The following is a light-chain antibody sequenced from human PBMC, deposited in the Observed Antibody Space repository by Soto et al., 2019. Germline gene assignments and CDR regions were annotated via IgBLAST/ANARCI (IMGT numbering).Light chain of an antibody. Sequence: EIVLTQSPGTLSLSPGERATLSCRASQTVLNNYLTWYQQKPGQAPRRLIFGASFRATGIPDRFSGSGSGTDFTLTISSLQAEDVAVYYCQQYYSTPRTFGQGTKVEIK. J-gene: IGKJ1*01. CDR2: GAS. V-gene: IGKV3-20*01. CDR1: QTVLNNY. CDR3: QQYYSTPRT.